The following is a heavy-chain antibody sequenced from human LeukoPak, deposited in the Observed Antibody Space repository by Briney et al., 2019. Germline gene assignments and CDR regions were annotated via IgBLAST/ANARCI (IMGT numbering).Heavy chain of an antibody. V-gene: IGHV4-59*01. Sequence: SSETLSLTCTVSGGSISSYYWCWIRQPPGKGLEWIGYIYYSGSTNYNPSLKSRVTISVDTSKNQFSLKLSSVTAADTAVYYCARGKRHHSEYFQHWGQGTLVTVSS. CDR1: GGSISSYY. CDR3: ARGKRHHSEYFQH. D-gene: IGHD6-25*01. J-gene: IGHJ1*01. CDR2: IYYSGST.